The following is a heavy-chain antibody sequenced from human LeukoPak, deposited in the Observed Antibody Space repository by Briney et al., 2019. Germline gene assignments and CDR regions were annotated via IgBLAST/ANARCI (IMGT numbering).Heavy chain of an antibody. V-gene: IGHV4-39*01. CDR1: GGSISSSSYY. J-gene: IGHJ3*02. Sequence: PSETLSHTCTVSGGSISSSSYYWGWIRQPPGKGLEWIGSIYYSGSTHYNPSLKSRVTISVDTSKNQFSLKLSSVTAADTAVYYCARREVATIKSSYAFDIWGQGTMVTVSS. D-gene: IGHD5-24*01. CDR2: IYYSGST. CDR3: ARREVATIKSSYAFDI.